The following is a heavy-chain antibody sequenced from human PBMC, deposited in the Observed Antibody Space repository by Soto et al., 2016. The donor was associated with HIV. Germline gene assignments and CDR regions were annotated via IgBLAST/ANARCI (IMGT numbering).Heavy chain of an antibody. CDR2: ISKSSRTI. D-gene: IGHD3-3*01. Sequence: EVQLVESGGGLVQPGGSLRLSCAASGFTFSDYSINWVRQAPGKGLEWVSSISKSSRTINYADSVKGRFTISRDNSKNTLYLQMNSLGAEDTAVYYCARDLGITIFGVVTKRGYMDVWGKGTTVTVSS. J-gene: IGHJ6*03. CDR3: ARDLGITIFGVVTKRGYMDV. V-gene: IGHV3-48*01. CDR1: GFTFSDYS.